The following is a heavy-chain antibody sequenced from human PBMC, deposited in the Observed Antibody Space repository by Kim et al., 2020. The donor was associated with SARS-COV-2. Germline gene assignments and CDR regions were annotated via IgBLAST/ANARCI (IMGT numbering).Heavy chain of an antibody. D-gene: IGHD3-10*01. CDR2: IYYSGST. V-gene: IGHV4-39*07. CDR1: GGSISSSSYY. Sequence: SETLSLTCTVSGGSISSSSYYWGWIRQPPGKGLEWIGSIYYSGSTYYNPSLKSRVTISVDTSKNQFSLKLSSVTAADTAVYYCASPPITMVRGVIEEIWGQGTLVTVSS. J-gene: IGHJ4*02. CDR3: ASPPITMVRGVIEEI.